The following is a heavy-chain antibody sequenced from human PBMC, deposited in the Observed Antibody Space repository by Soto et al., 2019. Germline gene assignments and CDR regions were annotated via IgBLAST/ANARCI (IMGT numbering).Heavy chain of an antibody. D-gene: IGHD6-6*01. J-gene: IGHJ6*02. CDR2: IIPIFGTA. Sequence: QVQLVQSGAEVKKPGSSVKVSCKASGGTFSSYAISWVRQAPGQGLEWMGGIIPIFGTANYAQKFQGRVTITADESTSTAYMALSSLSSEDTALYYCASQQLGPSYYYGMDVWGQGTTVTVSS. CDR1: GGTFSSYA. CDR3: ASQQLGPSYYYGMDV. V-gene: IGHV1-69*12.